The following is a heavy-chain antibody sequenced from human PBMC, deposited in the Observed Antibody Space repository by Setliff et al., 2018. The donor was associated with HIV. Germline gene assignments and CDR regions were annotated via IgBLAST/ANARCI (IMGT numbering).Heavy chain of an antibody. J-gene: IGHJ4*02. V-gene: IGHV1-18*01. CDR3: ARDRRYSGTYHIDY. D-gene: IGHD1-26*01. CDR1: GYTFPNYG. Sequence: GASVKVSCKASGYTFPNYGISWVRQAPGQGLEWMGWVSAYNGLTNYAQNPQGRVTMTTATSSTTAYLELRSLRSDDTAMYSCARDRRYSGTYHIDYWGQGTRVTVSS. CDR2: VSAYNGLT.